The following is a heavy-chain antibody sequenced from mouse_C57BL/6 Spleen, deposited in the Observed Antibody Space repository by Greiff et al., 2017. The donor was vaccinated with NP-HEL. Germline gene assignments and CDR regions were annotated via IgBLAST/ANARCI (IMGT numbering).Heavy chain of an antibody. CDR3: AGGMITNYYAMDY. J-gene: IGHJ4*01. V-gene: IGHV2-2*01. CDR1: GFSLTSYG. D-gene: IGHD2-4*01. Sequence: QVQLKQSGPGLVQPSQRLSITCTVSGFSLTSYGVHWVRQSPGKGLEWLGVIWSGGSTDYNAAFISRLSISKDNSKSQVFFKMNSLQADDTAIYYCAGGMITNYYAMDYWGQGTSVTVSS. CDR2: IWSGGST.